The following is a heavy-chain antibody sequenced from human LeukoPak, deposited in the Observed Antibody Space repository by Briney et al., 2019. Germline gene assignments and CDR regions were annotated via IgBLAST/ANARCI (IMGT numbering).Heavy chain of an antibody. CDR2: IYYSGST. V-gene: IGHV4-39*01. Sequence: SETLSLTCTVSGGSISSSSYYWGWIRQPPGTGLEWMGSIYYSGSTYYNPSLKSRVTISVDTSKNQFSLKLSSVTAADTAVYYCARVISYYYDSSGNYFLGDAFDIWGQGTMVTVSS. CDR3: ARVISYYYDSSGNYFLGDAFDI. CDR1: GGSISSSSYY. D-gene: IGHD3-22*01. J-gene: IGHJ3*02.